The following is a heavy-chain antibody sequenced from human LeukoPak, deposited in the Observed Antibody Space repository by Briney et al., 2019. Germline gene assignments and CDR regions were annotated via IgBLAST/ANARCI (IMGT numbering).Heavy chain of an antibody. D-gene: IGHD2-15*01. J-gene: IGHJ5*02. CDR2: IYYSGST. CDR3: ARGLGYCSGGSCRNWFDP. Sequence: SQTLSLTCTVSGGSISSSGYYWSWIRQHPGKGLEWIGYIYYSGSTYYNPSLKSRVTISVDTSKNQFSLKLSSVTAADTAVYYCARGLGYCSGGSCRNWFDPWGQGTLVPVSS. CDR1: GGSISSSGYY. V-gene: IGHV4-31*03.